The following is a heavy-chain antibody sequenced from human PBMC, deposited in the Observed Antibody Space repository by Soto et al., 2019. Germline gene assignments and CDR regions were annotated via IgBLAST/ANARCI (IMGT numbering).Heavy chain of an antibody. D-gene: IGHD1-26*01. CDR3: STGSPFSGSVLDY. V-gene: IGHV3-15*05. Sequence: PVGSLRLSCAASGFSFRTTWMAWVRQAPGKGLEWVGRIKSKSAGETTDYADPVKGRFTISRDDSKDTLYLHMDSLETGDTAVYYCSTGSPFSGSVLDYWGQGTLVTVSS. J-gene: IGHJ4*02. CDR1: GFSFRTTW. CDR2: IKSKSAGETT.